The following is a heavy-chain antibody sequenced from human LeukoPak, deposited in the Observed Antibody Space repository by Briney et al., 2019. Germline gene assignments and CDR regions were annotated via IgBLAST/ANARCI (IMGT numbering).Heavy chain of an antibody. CDR3: ARAMVSEFDY. Sequence: PSETLSLTCTVSGGSISSYYWSWIRQTPGKGLEWIGYIYYSGSTNYNPSLKSRVTISVDTSKNQFSLKLSSVTAADTAVYYCARAMVSEFDYWGQGTLVTVSS. V-gene: IGHV4-59*01. CDR2: IYYSGST. J-gene: IGHJ4*02. CDR1: GGSISSYY. D-gene: IGHD3-10*01.